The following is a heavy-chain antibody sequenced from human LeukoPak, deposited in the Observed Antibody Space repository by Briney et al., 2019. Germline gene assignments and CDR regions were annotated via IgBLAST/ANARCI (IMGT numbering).Heavy chain of an antibody. Sequence: GGSLRLSCAASGFTFSSYAMSWVRQAPGKGLEWVSGISGSGGSTYYVDSVRGRFTISRDNSKNTVSLQMNSLRVEDTAIYYCSXGPAAIGYFQDWGQGTLVTVSS. CDR2: ISGSGGST. J-gene: IGHJ1*01. D-gene: IGHD2-2*01. CDR3: SXGPAAIGYFQD. V-gene: IGHV3-23*01. CDR1: GFTFSSYA.